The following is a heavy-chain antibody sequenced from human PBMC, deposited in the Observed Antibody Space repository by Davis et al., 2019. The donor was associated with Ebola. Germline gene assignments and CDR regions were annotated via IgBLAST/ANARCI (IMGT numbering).Heavy chain of an antibody. Sequence: SETLSLTCTVSGGSISSYYWSWIRQPPGKGLERIGYTYYSGSTNYNPSLKSRVTISVDTSKNQFSLKLSSVTAADTAVYYCARVGIWFGDSWFDPWGQGTLVTVSS. CDR3: ARVGIWFGDSWFDP. D-gene: IGHD3-10*01. CDR2: TYYSGST. CDR1: GGSISSYY. J-gene: IGHJ5*02. V-gene: IGHV4-59*01.